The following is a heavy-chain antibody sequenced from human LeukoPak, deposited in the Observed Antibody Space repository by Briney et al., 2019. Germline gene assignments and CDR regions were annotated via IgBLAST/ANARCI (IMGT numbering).Heavy chain of an antibody. D-gene: IGHD2-15*01. CDR1: VGSVSDYN. J-gene: IGHJ4*02. CDR2: VYYSGST. V-gene: IGHV4-59*02. CDR3: ARIHRYCSGGACYVLDN. Sequence: SESLSLTCIVPVGSVSDYNRGWIRQPPWRGLEWMGYVYYSGSTNYNPSFKSRITISVDTSRNQFSLQLSSVTAADTAVYYCARIHRYCSGGACYVLDNWGQGTLVAVSS.